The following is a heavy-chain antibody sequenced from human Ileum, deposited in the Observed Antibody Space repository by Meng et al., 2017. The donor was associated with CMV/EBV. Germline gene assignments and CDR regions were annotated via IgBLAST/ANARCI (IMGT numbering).Heavy chain of an antibody. CDR1: GFTFLTYS. Sequence: LSCAASGFTFLTYSVNWVRQAPGKGLEWVSSMDSSSTYIYYADSVKGRFTISRDNAKNSLFLQMNSLRAEDTAVYYCAGGNNGNYAYWGQGTLVTVSS. CDR2: MDSSSTYI. CDR3: AGGNNGNYAY. D-gene: IGHD4-17*01. V-gene: IGHV3-21*01. J-gene: IGHJ4*02.